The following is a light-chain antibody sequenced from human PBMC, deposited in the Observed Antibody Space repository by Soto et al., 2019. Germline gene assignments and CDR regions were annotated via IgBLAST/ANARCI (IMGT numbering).Light chain of an antibody. CDR2: ADS. CDR1: QGIAAS. Sequence: DIQLTQSTSFLSASVVDRVTITCRASQGIAASLAWYQQKPGNPPRLLIYADSTLQSGVPSRFSGSGSGTRGTLTISSLEPAEFATYYCLQTRTHPRTFGGGTKVEMK. J-gene: IGKJ4*01. CDR3: LQTRTHPRT. V-gene: IGKV1-9*01.